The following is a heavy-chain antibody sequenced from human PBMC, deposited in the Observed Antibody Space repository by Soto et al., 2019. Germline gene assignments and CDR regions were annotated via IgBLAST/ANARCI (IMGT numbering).Heavy chain of an antibody. Sequence: SETLSLTCTASGGSVTSDEDYWTWIRQSPGKGLEWIGYISNSGSTGYNPSLKTRLSMSVDRSKNQFTLRLTSVTAADTAVYFCATESGSTYGYFDHWGQGTQVTVSS. CDR3: ATESGSTYGYFDH. CDR2: ISNSGST. CDR1: GGSVTSDEDY. V-gene: IGHV4-30-4*01. D-gene: IGHD5-18*01. J-gene: IGHJ4*02.